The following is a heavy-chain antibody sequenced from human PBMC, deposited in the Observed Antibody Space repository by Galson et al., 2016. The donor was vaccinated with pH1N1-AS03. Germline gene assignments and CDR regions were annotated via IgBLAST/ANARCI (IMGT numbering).Heavy chain of an antibody. CDR1: GISLSSSW. J-gene: IGHJ4*02. CDR2: VKSDGIHT. D-gene: IGHD3/OR15-3a*01. V-gene: IGHV3-74*01. CDR3: ARDWTGSIDY. Sequence: SLRLSCAASGISLSSSWMHWVRQAPGKGLVSLSLVKSDGIHTYYADSVKGRFTISRDNAKNTLYLQMDSLRAEDTAVYYCARDWTGSIDYWGQGTLVTVSS.